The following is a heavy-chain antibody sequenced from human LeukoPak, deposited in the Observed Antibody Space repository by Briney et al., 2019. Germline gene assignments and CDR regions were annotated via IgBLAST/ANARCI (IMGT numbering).Heavy chain of an antibody. CDR3: AKVVNYGSGTYGAFDI. CDR2: ISSSGSTI. J-gene: IGHJ3*02. Sequence: GGSLRLSCAASGFTFSDYYMSWIRQAPGKGLEWVSYISSSGSTIYYADSVKGRFTISRDNSKNTLHLQMNSLRAEDTAVYYCAKVVNYGSGTYGAFDIWGQGTMVTVSS. D-gene: IGHD3-10*01. CDR1: GFTFSDYY. V-gene: IGHV3-11*04.